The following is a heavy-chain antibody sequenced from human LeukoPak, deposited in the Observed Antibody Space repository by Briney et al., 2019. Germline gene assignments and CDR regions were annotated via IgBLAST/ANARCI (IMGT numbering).Heavy chain of an antibody. J-gene: IGHJ4*02. CDR2: ISPGDSDT. CDR1: GYTFTNYW. Sequence: GESLKISCKGSGYTFTNYWIGWVRQMPGKGLEWMAMISPGDSDTRYSPSFQGQVTISADKSITTAYLQWSSLKASDTAMYYCVRRAYYRFFDYLGQGTLVTVSS. CDR3: VRRAYYRFFDY. V-gene: IGHV5-51*01. D-gene: IGHD3-22*01.